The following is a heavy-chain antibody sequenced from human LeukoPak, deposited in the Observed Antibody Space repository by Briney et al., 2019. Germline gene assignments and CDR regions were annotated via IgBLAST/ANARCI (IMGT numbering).Heavy chain of an antibody. CDR2: INHSGST. Sequence: SETLSLTCAVYGGSFSGYYWSGIRQPPGKGLVWIGEINHSGSTNYNPSLKSRVTISVDTSKNQFSLKLSSVTATDTAVYYCARGPDFYDFWSGYWDYWGQGTLVTVSS. D-gene: IGHD3-3*01. CDR1: GGSFSGYY. V-gene: IGHV4-34*01. CDR3: ARGPDFYDFWSGYWDY. J-gene: IGHJ4*02.